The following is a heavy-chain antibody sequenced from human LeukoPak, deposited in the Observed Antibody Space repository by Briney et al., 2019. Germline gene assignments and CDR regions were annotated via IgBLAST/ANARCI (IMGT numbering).Heavy chain of an antibody. Sequence: PSETLSLTCTVSGDSVSSGDYHWSWIRQPPGKGLEWIGNISNSGNTNYNPSLKSRVTISIDTSKNQFSLKLSSVTAADTAVYYCARDSTVTTGDRYWFDPWGQGTLVTVSS. J-gene: IGHJ5*02. CDR3: ARDSTVTTGDRYWFDP. CDR2: ISNSGNT. CDR1: GDSVSSGDYH. V-gene: IGHV4-61*08. D-gene: IGHD4-17*01.